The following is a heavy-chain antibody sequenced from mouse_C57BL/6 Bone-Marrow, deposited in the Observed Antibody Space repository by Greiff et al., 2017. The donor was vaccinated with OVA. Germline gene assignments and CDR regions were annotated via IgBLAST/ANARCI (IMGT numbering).Heavy chain of an antibody. V-gene: IGHV1-19*01. Sequence: EVQLQQSGPVLVKPGASVKMSCKASGYTFTDYYMNWVKQSHGKSLEWIGVINPYNGGTSYNQKFKGKATLTVDKSSSTAYMELNSLTSEDSAVYYCARRRGAFDYWGQGTTLTVSS. J-gene: IGHJ2*01. CDR2: INPYNGGT. CDR1: GYTFTDYY. CDR3: ARRRGAFDY.